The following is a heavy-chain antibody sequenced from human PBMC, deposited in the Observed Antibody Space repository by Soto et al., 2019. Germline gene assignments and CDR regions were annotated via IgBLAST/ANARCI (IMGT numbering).Heavy chain of an antibody. Sequence: QVQLQQWGAGLVKPSETLFLTCGVYGGSLSGNTWSWIRQAPGKGLEWIGEINDRGTTNYNPALRSRVIMSVDTSKNEFPLKVNSVPAADTAVYFCGRGGGFIAGRMVWFASGGQGTLVTVSS. CDR2: INDRGTT. V-gene: IGHV4-34*01. D-gene: IGHD1-26*01. CDR1: GGSLSGNT. J-gene: IGHJ5*01. CDR3: GRGGGFIAGRMVWFAS.